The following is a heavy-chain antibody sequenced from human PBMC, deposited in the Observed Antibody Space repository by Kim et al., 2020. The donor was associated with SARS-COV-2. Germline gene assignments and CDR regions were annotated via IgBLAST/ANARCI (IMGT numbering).Heavy chain of an antibody. D-gene: IGHD2-21*01. V-gene: IGHV5-51*01. Sequence: SPSFQGQVTIPADKSTSTAYLQWSSLKASDTAMYYCARQGIGLYYYGVDVWGQGTTVTVSS. CDR3: ARQGIGLYYYGVDV. J-gene: IGHJ6*02.